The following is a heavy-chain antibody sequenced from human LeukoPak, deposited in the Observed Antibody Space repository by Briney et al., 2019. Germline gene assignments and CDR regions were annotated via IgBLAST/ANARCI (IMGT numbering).Heavy chain of an antibody. J-gene: IGHJ4*02. CDR1: GGSLSGYY. V-gene: IGHV4-59*01. CDR2: MYYGGST. CDR3: AKSQNPYYFDY. Sequence: SETLSLICTVSGGSLSGYYWSWIRQPPGKGLEWIAYMYYGGSTNYNPSLKSRVTISVDTSKNQFSLKLSSVTAADTAVYYCAKSQNPYYFDYWGQGTLVTVSS. D-gene: IGHD1-14*01.